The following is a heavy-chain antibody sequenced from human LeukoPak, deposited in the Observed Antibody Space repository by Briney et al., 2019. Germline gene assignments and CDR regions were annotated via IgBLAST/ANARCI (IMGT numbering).Heavy chain of an antibody. CDR3: ARDARPPSSGWSRFFDY. V-gene: IGHV1-69*11. Sequence: ASVKVSCKASGGTFSGFAISWVRQAPGQGLEWMGSIIPVVDTAHYAQKFQGRVTITADESTSTAYMELSSLRSEDTAVYYCARDARPPSSGWSRFFDYWGQGTLVTVSP. CDR1: GGTFSGFA. D-gene: IGHD6-19*01. J-gene: IGHJ4*02. CDR2: IIPVVDTA.